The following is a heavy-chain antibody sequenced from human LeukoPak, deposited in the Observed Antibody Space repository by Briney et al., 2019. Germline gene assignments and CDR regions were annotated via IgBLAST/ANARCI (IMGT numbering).Heavy chain of an antibody. Sequence: GGSLRLSCAASGFTFSSYSMNWVRQAPGKGLEWVSYISSSSSTRYYADSVKGRFTISRDNAKNSLYLQMNSLRAEDPAVYYCARALRFMVGGAFDYWGQGTLVTVSS. CDR2: ISSSSSTR. CDR1: GFTFSSYS. D-gene: IGHD2-15*01. J-gene: IGHJ4*02. CDR3: ARALRFMVGGAFDY. V-gene: IGHV3-48*01.